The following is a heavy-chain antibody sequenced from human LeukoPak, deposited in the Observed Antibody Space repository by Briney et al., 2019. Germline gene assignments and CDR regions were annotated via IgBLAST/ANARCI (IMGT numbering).Heavy chain of an antibody. CDR2: IYYSGST. CDR1: GGSISSYY. V-gene: IGHV4-59*01. J-gene: IGHJ4*02. CDR3: ARQYSGSYGFDY. D-gene: IGHD1-26*01. Sequence: SETLSLTCTVSGGSISSYYWSWIRQPPGKGLEWTGYIYYSGSTNYNPSLKSRVTISVDTSKNQLSLRLSSVTAADTAVYYCARQYSGSYGFDYWGQGTLVTVSS.